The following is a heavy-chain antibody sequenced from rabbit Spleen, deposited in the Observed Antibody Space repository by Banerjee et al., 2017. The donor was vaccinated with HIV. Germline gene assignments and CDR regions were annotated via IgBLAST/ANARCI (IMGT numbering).Heavy chain of an antibody. CDR1: GVSLNDKDV. CDR2: INAITGKA. D-gene: IGHD6-1*01. V-gene: IGHV1S45*01. J-gene: IGHJ6*01. Sequence: EQLEESGGGLVKPEGSLTLTCKASGVSLNDKDVMCWVRQAPGKGLEWIACINAITGKAVYANWAKGRSSFSKSSSTTVTLEMTSLTAADTATYFCARSGAGYAGYGYVYYYGMDLWGPGTLVTVS. CDR3: ARSGAGYAGYGYVYYYGMDL.